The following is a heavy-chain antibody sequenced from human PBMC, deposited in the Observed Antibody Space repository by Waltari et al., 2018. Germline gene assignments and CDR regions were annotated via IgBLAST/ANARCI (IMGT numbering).Heavy chain of an antibody. V-gene: IGHV3-23*01. CDR3: AKTQDIVVVPAATGYYGMDV. Sequence: EVQLLESGGGLVQPGGSLRLSCAASGFTFSSYAMSWVSQAPGKRLGWVSAISGSGGSTYYADSVKGRFTISRDNSKNTLYLQMNSLRAEDTAVYYCAKTQDIVVVPAATGYYGMDVWGQGTTVTVSS. D-gene: IGHD2-2*01. J-gene: IGHJ6*02. CDR1: GFTFSSYA. CDR2: ISGSGGST.